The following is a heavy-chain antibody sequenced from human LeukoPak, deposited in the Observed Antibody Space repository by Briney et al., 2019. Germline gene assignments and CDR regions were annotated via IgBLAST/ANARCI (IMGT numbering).Heavy chain of an antibody. D-gene: IGHD6-13*01. V-gene: IGHV4-31*03. J-gene: IGHJ5*02. CDR1: GGSISSGGCS. Sequence: PSQTLSLTCTVSGGSISSGGCSWSWIRQHPGKGLEWIGYIYYSGSTYYNPSLKSRVTISVDTSKNQFSLKLSSVTAADTAVYYCARGPGDIAAAGTEDNWFDPWGQGTLVTVSS. CDR2: IYYSGST. CDR3: ARGPGDIAAAGTEDNWFDP.